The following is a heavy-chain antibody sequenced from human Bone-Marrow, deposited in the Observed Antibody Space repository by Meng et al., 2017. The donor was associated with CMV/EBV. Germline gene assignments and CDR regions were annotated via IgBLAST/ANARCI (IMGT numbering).Heavy chain of an antibody. D-gene: IGHD2-2*02. V-gene: IGHV4-61*01. CDR1: GGSVSSGSYY. CDR2: IYCSGST. J-gene: IGHJ5*02. CDR3: AREVVVVPAAISWFDP. Sequence: SETLSLTCTVSGGSVSSGSYYWSWIRQPPGKGLEWIGYIYCSGSTNYNPSLKSRVTISVVTSKNPFSLKLSSVTAADTAVYYCAREVVVVPAAISWFDPWGQGTLVTVSS.